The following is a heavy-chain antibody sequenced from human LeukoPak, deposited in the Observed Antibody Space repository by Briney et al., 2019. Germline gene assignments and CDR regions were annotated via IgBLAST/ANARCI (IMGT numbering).Heavy chain of an antibody. Sequence: PSETLSLACTVSGGSISSSSYYWGWIRQPPGKGLEWIGSIYYSGSTYYNPSLKSRVTISVDTSKNQFSLKLSSVTAADTAVYYCARRRIAVAGSWFDPWGQGTLVTVSS. V-gene: IGHV4-39*07. CDR3: ARRRIAVAGSWFDP. D-gene: IGHD6-19*01. J-gene: IGHJ5*02. CDR1: GGSISSSSYY. CDR2: IYYSGST.